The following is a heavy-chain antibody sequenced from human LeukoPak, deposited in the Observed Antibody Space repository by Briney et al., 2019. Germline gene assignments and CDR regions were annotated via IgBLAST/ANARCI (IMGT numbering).Heavy chain of an antibody. CDR2: INWDGGSA. D-gene: IGHD6-13*01. CDR3: AKDLGKVIAAAGTSGFDS. CDR1: GFNFDDYT. V-gene: IGHV3-43*01. J-gene: IGHJ4*01. Sequence: GGSLRLSCAASGFNFDDYTMHWVRQIPGKSLEWVSLINWDGGSAFYADSVKGRFTISRDTRKNFLYLQMISLRTEDTALYYCAKDLGKVIAAAGTSGFDSWGRGTLVTVSS.